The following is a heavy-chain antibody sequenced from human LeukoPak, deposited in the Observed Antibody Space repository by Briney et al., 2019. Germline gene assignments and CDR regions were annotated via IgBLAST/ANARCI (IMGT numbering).Heavy chain of an antibody. CDR2: INPNSGGT. V-gene: IGHV1-2*02. CDR3: ARERVDHVVVPAAEFDP. J-gene: IGHJ5*02. D-gene: IGHD2-2*01. CDR1: GYTFTGYY. Sequence: ASVKVSCKASGYTFTGYYMHWVRQAPGQGLEWMGWINPNSGGTNYAQKFQGRVTMTRDTSISTAYMELSRLRSEDTAVYYCARERVDHVVVPAAEFDPWGQGTLVTVSS.